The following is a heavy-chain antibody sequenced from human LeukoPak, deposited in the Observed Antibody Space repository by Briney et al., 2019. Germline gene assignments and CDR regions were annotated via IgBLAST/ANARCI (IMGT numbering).Heavy chain of an antibody. J-gene: IGHJ4*02. CDR3: ARGELLFDY. V-gene: IGHV3-7*04. CDR2: IKQDGGDK. Sequence: PGGSLRLSCAASGFTFTNYGMNWVRQAPGKGLEWVGNIKQDGGDKYYVDSVKGRFTISRHNAKNSLYLQMNSLRFEHTAVYYCARGELLFDYWGQGTLVTASS. CDR1: GFTFTNYG. D-gene: IGHD1-7*01.